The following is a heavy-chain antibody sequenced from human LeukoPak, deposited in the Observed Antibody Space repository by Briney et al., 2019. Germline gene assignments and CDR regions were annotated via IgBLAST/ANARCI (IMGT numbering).Heavy chain of an antibody. D-gene: IGHD7-27*01. J-gene: IGHJ4*02. CDR1: GYTFTSYD. Sequence: ASVKVSCKASGYTFTSYDINWVRQATGQGLEWMGWMNPNSGNTGYAQKFQGRVTMTRNTSISTAYMELSSLRSEDTAVYYCARGSPHNWGANYWGQGTLVTVSS. CDR3: ARGSPHNWGANY. CDR2: MNPNSGNT. V-gene: IGHV1-8*01.